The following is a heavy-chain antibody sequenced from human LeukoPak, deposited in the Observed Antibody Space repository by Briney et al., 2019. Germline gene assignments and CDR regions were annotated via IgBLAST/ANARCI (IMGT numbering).Heavy chain of an antibody. V-gene: IGHV4-34*01. CDR2: INHSGST. D-gene: IGHD3-22*01. J-gene: IGHJ4*02. Sequence: PSETLSLTCAVYGGSFSGYYWSWIRQPPGKGLEWIGEINHSGSTNYNPSLKSRVTISVDTSKNQFSLKLSSVTAADTAVYYCARHSLITSFDYWGQGTLVTVSS. CDR3: ARHSLITSFDY. CDR1: GGSFSGYY.